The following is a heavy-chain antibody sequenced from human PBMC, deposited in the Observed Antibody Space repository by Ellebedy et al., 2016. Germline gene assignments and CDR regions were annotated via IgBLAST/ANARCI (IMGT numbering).Heavy chain of an antibody. D-gene: IGHD3-22*01. V-gene: IGHV3-33*01. Sequence: GESLKISXAASGFTFSSCGMHWVRQAPGKGLEWVAVIWYDGSNKYYADSVKGRFTISRDNSKNTLYLQMNSLRAEDTAVYYCARGEREYYYDSSGYYNAGFDYWGQGTLVTVSS. CDR3: ARGEREYYYDSSGYYNAGFDY. CDR2: IWYDGSNK. J-gene: IGHJ4*02. CDR1: GFTFSSCG.